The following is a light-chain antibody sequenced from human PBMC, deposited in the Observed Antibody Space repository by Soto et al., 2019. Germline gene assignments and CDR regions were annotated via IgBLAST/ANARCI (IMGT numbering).Light chain of an antibody. CDR2: DVS. J-gene: IGLJ7*01. Sequence: QSALTQPASVSGSPGQSITISCSGTSSDVGGYNFVSWYQAHPGKAPRLILYDVSSRPSGVSYRFSGSKSANTASLNISRLQAGDEADYYCSSYTTTTSLVVFGGGTQLTVL. CDR1: SSDVGGYNF. V-gene: IGLV2-14*03. CDR3: SSYTTTTSLVV.